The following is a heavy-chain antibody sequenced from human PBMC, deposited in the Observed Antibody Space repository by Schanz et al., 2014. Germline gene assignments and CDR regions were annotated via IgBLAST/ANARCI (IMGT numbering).Heavy chain of an antibody. D-gene: IGHD3-16*01. Sequence: EVQLVESGGGLVQPGGSLRLSCAVSGFTVNTNYMSWVRQAPGKGLESVAKINPDGSGKYYVVSVEGRFTISRDNAKKSLDLHMNSLTAEDTAVYYCASARCFTCPDYWFAPWGQGTLVTVSS. CDR3: ASARCFTCPDYWFAP. J-gene: IGHJ5*02. CDR1: GFTVNTNY. CDR2: INPDGSGK. V-gene: IGHV3-7*01.